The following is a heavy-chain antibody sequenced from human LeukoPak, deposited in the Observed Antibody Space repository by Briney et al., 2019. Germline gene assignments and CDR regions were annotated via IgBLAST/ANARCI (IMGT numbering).Heavy chain of an antibody. CDR2: ISSSSSYI. D-gene: IGHD3-10*01. V-gene: IGHV3-21*01. J-gene: IGHJ4*02. CDR3: AREMVRGVNEAD. Sequence: VASVKVSCKASGYTFSSYSMNWVRQAPGKGLEWVSSISSSSSYIYYADSVKGRFTISRDNAKNSLYLQMNSLRAEDTAVYYCAREMVRGVNEADWGQGTLVTVSS. CDR1: GYTFSSYS.